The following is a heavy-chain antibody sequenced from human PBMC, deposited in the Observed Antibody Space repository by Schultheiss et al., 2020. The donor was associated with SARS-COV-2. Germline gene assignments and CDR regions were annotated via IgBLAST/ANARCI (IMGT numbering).Heavy chain of an antibody. D-gene: IGHD5-18*01. CDR2: IYYSGST. J-gene: IGHJ6*02. V-gene: IGHV4-61*01. CDR1: GGSVSSGSYY. CDR3: ARGGRGYGYYYYYAMDV. Sequence: SETLSLTCTVSGGSVSSGSYYWSWIRQPPGKGLEWIGYIYYSGSTYYNPSLKSRVTISVDTSKNQFSLKLSSVTAADTAVYYCARGGRGYGYYYYYAMDVWGQGTTVTVSS.